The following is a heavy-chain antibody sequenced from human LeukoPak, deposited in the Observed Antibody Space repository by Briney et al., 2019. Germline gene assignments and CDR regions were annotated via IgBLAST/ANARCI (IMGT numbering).Heavy chain of an antibody. J-gene: IGHJ4*02. D-gene: IGHD4-23*01. Sequence: GGSLRLSCAASGFTFSSSGMSWVRHAPGKGLEWVSTISGRDTNTYYADSVEGRFIISRDNSKNTLYLQMNSLRAEDTAVYYCAKRSDYGGNGNYFDYWGEGTPVTVSS. CDR3: AKRSDYGGNGNYFDY. V-gene: IGHV3-23*01. CDR2: ISGRDTNT. CDR1: GFTFSSSG.